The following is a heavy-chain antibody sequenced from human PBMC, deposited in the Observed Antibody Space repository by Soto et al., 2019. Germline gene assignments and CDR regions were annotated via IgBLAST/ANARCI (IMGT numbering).Heavy chain of an antibody. CDR3: ARSGGYFDWLPPYYFDY. CDR2: INHSGNT. J-gene: IGHJ4*02. Sequence: SETLSLTCPVSGGSISSGDDYWSWIRQPPGKGLERIGEINHSGNTYFAPSLKSRLTMSIDTSKNQFSLKLTSVTAADTAVYYCARSGGYFDWLPPYYFDYWGQGTLVTAPQ. V-gene: IGHV4-30-4*01. D-gene: IGHD3-9*01. CDR1: GGSISSGDDY.